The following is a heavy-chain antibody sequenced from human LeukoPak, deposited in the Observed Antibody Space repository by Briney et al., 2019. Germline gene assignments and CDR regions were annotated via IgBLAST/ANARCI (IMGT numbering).Heavy chain of an antibody. V-gene: IGHV3-33*01. J-gene: IGHJ3*02. Sequence: GGSLRPSCAASGFTFSSYGMHWVRQAPGKGLEWVAVICYDGSNKYYADSVKGRFTISRDNSKNTLYLQMNSLRAEDTAVYYCARDRSMVRGVIITDDAFDIWGQGTMVTVSS. CDR1: GFTFSSYG. CDR2: ICYDGSNK. CDR3: ARDRSMVRGVIITDDAFDI. D-gene: IGHD3-10*01.